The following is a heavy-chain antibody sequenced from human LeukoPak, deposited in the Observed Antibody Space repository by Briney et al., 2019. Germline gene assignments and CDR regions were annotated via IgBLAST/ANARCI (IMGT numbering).Heavy chain of an antibody. CDR3: ARDAAGDFNFDY. J-gene: IGHJ4*02. Sequence: PGGSLRLSCAASGFTFSSYRMNWVRQAPGKGLEWASSISSSSSYIYYADSVKGRFTISRDNAKNSLYLQMNSLRAEDTAVYYCARDAAGDFNFDYWGQGTLVTVSS. CDR2: ISSSSSYI. V-gene: IGHV3-21*01. D-gene: IGHD4-17*01. CDR1: GFTFSSYR.